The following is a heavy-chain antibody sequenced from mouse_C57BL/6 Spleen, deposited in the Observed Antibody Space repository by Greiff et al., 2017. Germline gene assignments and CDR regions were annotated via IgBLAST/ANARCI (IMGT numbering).Heavy chain of an antibody. D-gene: IGHD1-1*01. V-gene: IGHV1-72*01. J-gene: IGHJ4*01. Sequence: VQLQQPGAELVKPGASVKLSCKASGYTFTSYWMHWVKQRPGRGLEWIGRIDPNSGGTKYNEKFKSKATLTVDKPSSTSYMQLSSLTSEDSAVYYCARDYYGSSFYYYAMDYWGQGTSVTVSS. CDR2: IDPNSGGT. CDR3: ARDYYGSSFYYYAMDY. CDR1: GYTFTSYW.